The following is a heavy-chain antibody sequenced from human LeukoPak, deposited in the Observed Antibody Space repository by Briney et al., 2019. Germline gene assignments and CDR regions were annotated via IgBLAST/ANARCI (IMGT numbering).Heavy chain of an antibody. V-gene: IGHV1-18*01. D-gene: IGHD3-22*01. J-gene: IGHJ4*02. Sequence: AASVKVSCKASGYTSGSYAMHWVRQAPGQGLEWMGWISAYNGNTNYAQKLQGRVTMTTDTSTSTAYMELRSLRSDDTAVYYCARPSRYDSSGYPTDYWGQGTLVTVSS. CDR1: GYTSGSYA. CDR3: ARPSRYDSSGYPTDY. CDR2: ISAYNGNT.